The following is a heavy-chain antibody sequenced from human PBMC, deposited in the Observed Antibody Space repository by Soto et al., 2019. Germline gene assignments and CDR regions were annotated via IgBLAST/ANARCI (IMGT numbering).Heavy chain of an antibody. V-gene: IGHV3-9*01. Sequence: GGSLRLSCAASGFTFSSYSMSWLRQAPGKGLEWVSGISGNSHIIGYTDSVKGRFTISRDNAKNSLYLQMNSLRPEETALYYCAKGGPDGFCSGGRCYFDYWGQGTLVTVSS. CDR1: GFTFSSYS. J-gene: IGHJ4*02. CDR2: ISGNSHII. D-gene: IGHD2-15*01. CDR3: AKGGPDGFCSGGRCYFDY.